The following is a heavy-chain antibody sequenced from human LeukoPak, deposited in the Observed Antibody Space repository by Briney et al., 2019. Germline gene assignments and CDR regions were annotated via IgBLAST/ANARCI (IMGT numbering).Heavy chain of an antibody. CDR1: NYSISRGYF. D-gene: IGHD2-8*02. J-gene: IGHJ6*03. V-gene: IGHV4-38-2*02. CDR2: IFHSGST. CDR3: ARLGHCTGGSCYQYYYMDV. Sequence: SETLSLTCNVSNYSISRGYFWGWVRQPPGKGLEWIGSIFHSGSTYYNPSLKSRVTISVDTSKNQFSLNLTSVTAADTAVYYCARLGHCTGGSCYQYYYMDVWGKGTMVTISS.